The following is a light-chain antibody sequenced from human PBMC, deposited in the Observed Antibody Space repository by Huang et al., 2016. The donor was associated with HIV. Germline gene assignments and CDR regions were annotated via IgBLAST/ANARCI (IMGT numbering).Light chain of an antibody. V-gene: IGKV1-39*01. J-gene: IGKJ1*01. CDR1: QTISNS. CDR2: AAS. Sequence: DIQMTQSPSSLSASVGDRVTITCRASQTISNSFNWYQQKPCKAPKLLIYAASTSQSGVPSRFSGSGSGTDFTLTLNNLQPDDFATYYCQQSHSSPRTFGEGTRVEIK. CDR3: QQSHSSPRT.